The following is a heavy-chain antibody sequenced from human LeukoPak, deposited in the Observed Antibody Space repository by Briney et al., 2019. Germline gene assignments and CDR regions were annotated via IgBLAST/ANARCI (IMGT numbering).Heavy chain of an antibody. CDR3: ARNDYFGINNGMDV. Sequence: SETLSLTCAVSGGSFGDFYWSWIRQPPWKGLEWIGEINHSGYTNYYPSLKSRVTISVDTSKNQFSLRLSSVTAADTAVYYCARNDYFGINNGMDVWGQGTTVTVS. D-gene: IGHD2/OR15-2a*01. CDR2: INHSGYT. V-gene: IGHV4-34*01. J-gene: IGHJ6*02. CDR1: GGSFGDFY.